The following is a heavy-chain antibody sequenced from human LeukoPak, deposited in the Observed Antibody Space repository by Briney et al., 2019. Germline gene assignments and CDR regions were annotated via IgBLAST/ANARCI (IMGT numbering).Heavy chain of an antibody. Sequence: GGSLRLSCAASGFTFSSYAMSWVRQAPGKGLEGVAVISYDGSNKYYADSVKGRFTISRDNSKNTLYLQMNSLRAEDTAVYYCAKGKGRGYSGYGGMDVWGQGTTVTVSS. J-gene: IGHJ6*02. D-gene: IGHD5-12*01. CDR3: AKGKGRGYSGYGGMDV. CDR2: ISYDGSNK. CDR1: GFTFSSYA. V-gene: IGHV3-30*18.